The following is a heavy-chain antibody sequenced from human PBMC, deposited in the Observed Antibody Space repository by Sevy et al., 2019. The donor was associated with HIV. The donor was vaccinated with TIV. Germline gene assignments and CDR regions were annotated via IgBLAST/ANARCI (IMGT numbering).Heavy chain of an antibody. D-gene: IGHD6-13*01. V-gene: IGHV4-30-4*01. CDR2: IYYSGST. J-gene: IGHJ4*02. Sequence: SETLSLTCTVSGGSISSGDYYWSWIRQPPGKGLEWIGYIYYSGSTYYNPSLKSRVTISVDTSKSQFSLKLSSVTAADTAVYYCARVSAASRIFEYWGQGTLVTVSS. CDR3: ARVSAASRIFEY. CDR1: GGSISSGDYY.